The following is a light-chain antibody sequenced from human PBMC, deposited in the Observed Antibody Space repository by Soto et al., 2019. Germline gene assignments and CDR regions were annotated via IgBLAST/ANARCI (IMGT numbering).Light chain of an antibody. CDR2: IND. V-gene: IGLV1-44*01. CDR1: SSNIGTNI. CDR3: AAWDDSLNGYV. Sequence: QSVLTQPPSASGTPGQRVTISCSGSSSNIGTNIVNWYQQLPGTAPKLLIYINDQRPLGVPDRFSGSKSGTSASLAISGLQSEDEADYYCAAWDDSLNGYVFGSGTKVTVL. J-gene: IGLJ1*01.